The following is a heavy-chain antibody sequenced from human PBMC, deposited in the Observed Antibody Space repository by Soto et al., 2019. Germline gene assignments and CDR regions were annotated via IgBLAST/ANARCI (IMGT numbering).Heavy chain of an antibody. D-gene: IGHD3-22*01. CDR3: ARPDEGGYSSNHHYYYALYV. CDR1: GGTFRSYS. V-gene: IGHV1-69*01. Sequence: QVQLVQSGAEVKKPGSSVKVSCKASGGTFRSYSISWVRQAPGQGLEWMGGIIPIFDITNYAQKFQGRVTMTADESTSTAYMEPSSIGSDDTAVYYCARPDEGGYSSNHHYYYALYVWGQGTTVAV. CDR2: IIPIFDIT. J-gene: IGHJ6*02.